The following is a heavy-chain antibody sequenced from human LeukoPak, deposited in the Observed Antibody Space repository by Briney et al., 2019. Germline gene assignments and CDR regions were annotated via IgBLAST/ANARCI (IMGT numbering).Heavy chain of an antibody. CDR3: ARDGYYYGSGHLMDV. Sequence: GGSLRLSCAASGSTFEDHGMSWVRQVPGKGLEWVAGINWDGGSTGYADSVKGRFTISRDNAKNSLYLQMNSLRAEDTALYYCARDGYYYGSGHLMDVWGKGTTVTVSS. V-gene: IGHV3-20*04. J-gene: IGHJ6*03. CDR2: INWDGGST. CDR1: GSTFEDHG. D-gene: IGHD3-10*01.